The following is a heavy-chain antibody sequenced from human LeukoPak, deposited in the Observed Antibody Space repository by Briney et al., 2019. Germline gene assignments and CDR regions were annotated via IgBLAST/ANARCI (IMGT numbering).Heavy chain of an antibody. CDR1: GGSISSSSYY. D-gene: IGHD3-3*01. V-gene: IGHV4-39*07. J-gene: IGHJ5*02. Sequence: SETLSLTCTVSGGSISSSSYYWGWIRQPPGKGLEGIGSIYYSGSTYYNPSLKSRVTISVDTTKNQFSLKLSFVTDADTAVYYCARACSIPILGVVIRANWFDPWGPGTLVTVSS. CDR2: IYYSGST. CDR3: ARACSIPILGVVIRANWFDP.